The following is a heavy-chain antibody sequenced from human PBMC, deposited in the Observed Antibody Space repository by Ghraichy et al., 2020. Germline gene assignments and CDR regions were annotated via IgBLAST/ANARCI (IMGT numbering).Heavy chain of an antibody. Sequence: GGSLRLSCAASGFTVSSNYMSWVRPAPGKGLEWVSVIYSGGSTYYADSVKGRFTISRDNSKNTLYLQMNSLRAEDTAVYYCARGFVSGYSSGWNYFDYWGQGTLVTVSS. CDR1: GFTVSSNY. CDR3: ARGFVSGYSSGWNYFDY. J-gene: IGHJ4*02. D-gene: IGHD6-19*01. V-gene: IGHV3-66*01. CDR2: IYSGGST.